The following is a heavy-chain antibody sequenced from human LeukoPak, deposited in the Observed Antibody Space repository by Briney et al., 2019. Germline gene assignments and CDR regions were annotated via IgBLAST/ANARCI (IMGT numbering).Heavy chain of an antibody. V-gene: IGHV3-7*01. D-gene: IGHD1-1*01. J-gene: IGHJ4*02. Sequence: GGSLRLSCAASGFTFRNYWMSWVRQAPGKGLEWVANIKEDGSEMYYVDSVKGRFTISRDNAKNSLYLQLNSLRVEDTAVYYCKSGGAAPGSFDYWGQGTLVTVSP. CDR1: GFTFRNYW. CDR3: KSGGAAPGSFDY. CDR2: IKEDGSEM.